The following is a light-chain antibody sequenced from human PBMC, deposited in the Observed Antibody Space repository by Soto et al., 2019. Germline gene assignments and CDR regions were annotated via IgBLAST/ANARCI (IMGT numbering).Light chain of an antibody. CDR3: DSYTSSSTVV. Sequence: QSVLTQPASVSGSPGQSITISCTGTSSDVGGYNYVSWYQQHPGKAPKLMIYDVSNRPSGVSNRFSGSKSGNTASLTISGLQAEDGADYYCDSYTSSSTVVFGGGTKLTVL. CDR2: DVS. CDR1: SSDVGGYNY. V-gene: IGLV2-14*01. J-gene: IGLJ2*01.